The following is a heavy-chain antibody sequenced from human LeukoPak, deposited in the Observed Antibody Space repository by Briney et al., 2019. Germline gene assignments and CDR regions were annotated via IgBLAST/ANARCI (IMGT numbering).Heavy chain of an antibody. J-gene: IGHJ4*02. CDR1: GLNFGYYA. CDR2: IRYDGGDT. D-gene: IGHD4-23*01. CDR3: AKEGGGRTFDY. Sequence: TGGSLRLSCAASGLNFGYYAMHWVRQAPGKGPDWVAFIRYDGGDTYYADSVRGRFTVSRDNSKNTLYLQMNSLTAEDTALYYCAKEGGGRTFDYWGQGTLVTVSS. V-gene: IGHV3-30*02.